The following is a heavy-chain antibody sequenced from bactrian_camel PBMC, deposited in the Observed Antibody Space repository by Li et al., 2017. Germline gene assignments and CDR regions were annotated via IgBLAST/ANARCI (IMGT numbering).Heavy chain of an antibody. Sequence: DVQLVESGGGLVRPGGSLRLSCAASGFAFSDYVMSWVRQAPGTEREGVAALASEGTTRYSDSVRGRFTISKDAGNTLVLQMNSVKPEDTAVYYCVRSEYGGAHSSNIGSGNGHTLLAGTLLTGARGPRSPSP. CDR2: LASEGTT. J-gene: IGHJ4*01. V-gene: IGHV3S67*01. CDR1: GFAFSDYV. CDR3: VRSEYGGAHSSNIGSGNGHTLLAGTLLT. D-gene: IGHD1*01.